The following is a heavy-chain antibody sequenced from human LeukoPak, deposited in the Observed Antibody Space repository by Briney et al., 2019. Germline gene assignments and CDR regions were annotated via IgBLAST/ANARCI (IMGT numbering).Heavy chain of an antibody. D-gene: IGHD4-17*01. V-gene: IGHV3-48*03. Sequence: GGSLRLSCAGSGFPFSSYEMNWLRQAPGKGLEWVSHIDSSGITIYYGDSVKGRFTISRDNAKNSIYLQMDSLRVEDTAIYYCARDSVGDLLDYWGQGTRVTVSS. CDR3: ARDSVGDLLDY. J-gene: IGHJ4*02. CDR2: IDSSGITI. CDR1: GFPFSSYE.